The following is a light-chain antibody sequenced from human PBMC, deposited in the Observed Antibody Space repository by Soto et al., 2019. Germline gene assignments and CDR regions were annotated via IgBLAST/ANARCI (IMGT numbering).Light chain of an antibody. CDR2: DVS. CDR1: SSDVGGYNY. V-gene: IGLV2-14*01. J-gene: IGLJ1*01. Sequence: QSVLTQPASVSGSPGQSITISCTGTSSDVGGYNYVSWYQQHPGKAPKLMIYDVSNRPSGVSNRFSGSKSGNTASLTISGLQAEDEADYYCSSYTSRRGVVGTGSKVTVL. CDR3: SSYTSRRGV.